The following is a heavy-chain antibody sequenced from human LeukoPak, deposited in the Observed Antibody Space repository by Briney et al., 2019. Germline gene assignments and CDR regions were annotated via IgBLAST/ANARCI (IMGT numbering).Heavy chain of an antibody. CDR3: ARTISDWYFDL. V-gene: IGHV1-46*01. D-gene: IGHD5-12*01. J-gene: IGHJ2*01. CDR2: INPSGVST. CDR1: GYTFTSDC. Sequence: ASVKGSCKASGYTFTSDCMHWVRQAPGQGLEWVGIINPSGVSTSYAQKFQGRVTMTRDTSTSTVYMELSSLRSEDTAVYYCARTISDWYFDLWGRGTLVTVSS.